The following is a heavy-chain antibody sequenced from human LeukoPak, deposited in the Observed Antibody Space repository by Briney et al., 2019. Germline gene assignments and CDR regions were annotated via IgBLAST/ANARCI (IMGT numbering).Heavy chain of an antibody. CDR2: IDTDGSST. D-gene: IGHD5-12*01. J-gene: IGHJ4*02. Sequence: GGSLRLSCAASGFTFSSYWMHWVRQTPEKGLVWVSRIDTDGSSTIYAGSVKGRFTISRDNAKNTLFLQMNSLRAEDTAVYYCTRGYVGIDYWGQGTLVTVSS. V-gene: IGHV3-74*01. CDR1: GFTFSSYW. CDR3: TRGYVGIDY.